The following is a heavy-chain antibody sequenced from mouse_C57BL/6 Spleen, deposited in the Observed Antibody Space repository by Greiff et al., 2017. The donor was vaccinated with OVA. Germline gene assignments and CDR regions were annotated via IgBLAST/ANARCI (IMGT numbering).Heavy chain of an antibody. CDR1: GFTFSSYA. Sequence: EVKLLESGGGLVKPGGSLKLSCAASGFTFSSYAMSWVRQTPEKRLEWVATISDGGSYTYYPDNVKGRFTISRDNAKNNLYLQMSHLKSEDTAMYYCARVGDGYYVFDYWGQGTTLTVSS. CDR2: ISDGGSYT. CDR3: ARVGDGYYVFDY. V-gene: IGHV5-4*03. J-gene: IGHJ2*01. D-gene: IGHD2-3*01.